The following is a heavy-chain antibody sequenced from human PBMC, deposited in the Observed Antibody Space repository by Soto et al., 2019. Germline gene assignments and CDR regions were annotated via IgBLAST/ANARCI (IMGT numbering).Heavy chain of an antibody. V-gene: IGHV4-61*01. D-gene: IGHD1-26*01. CDR2: IYYSGST. J-gene: IGHJ4*02. CDR3: SRAKIHYQTSDL. CDR1: GASVSSATYY. Sequence: PATLSLTCTVSGASVSSATYYWNWIRQPPGKGLEWIGYIYYSGSTTYNPSLRSRVTMSVDTSKNQFSLRLSSVTAADTAVYYWSRAKIHYQTSDLWGEGSQVTV.